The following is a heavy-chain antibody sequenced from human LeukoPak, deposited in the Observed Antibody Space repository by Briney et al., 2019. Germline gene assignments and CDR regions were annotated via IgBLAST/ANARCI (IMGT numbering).Heavy chain of an antibody. CDR3: TKARSGSSNWALQIFEY. J-gene: IGHJ4*02. D-gene: IGHD4-11*01. V-gene: IGHV3-23*01. Sequence: GGSLRLSCAASGLTFTNHAMSWVRQAPGKGLEWVSAISGSGGSTYYADSVKGRFTISRDNSKNTLYLQMNSLRAEDTAVYYCTKARSGSSNWALQIFEYWGQGVLVTVSS. CDR1: GLTFTNHA. CDR2: ISGSGGST.